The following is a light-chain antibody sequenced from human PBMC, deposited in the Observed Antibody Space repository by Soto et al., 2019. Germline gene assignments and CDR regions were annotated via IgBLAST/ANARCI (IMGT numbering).Light chain of an antibody. CDR2: EVS. V-gene: IGLV2-14*01. J-gene: IGLJ1*01. CDR1: SSDISIYNY. Sequence: QSVLTQPASVSGSPGQSITISCTGTSSDISIYNYVSWYQQHPGKAPKLIIYEVSNRPPGISNRFSGAKSGNTASLTISGLQVEGEADYYCCSYTSSTNYVFGAGTKVTVL. CDR3: CSYTSSTNYV.